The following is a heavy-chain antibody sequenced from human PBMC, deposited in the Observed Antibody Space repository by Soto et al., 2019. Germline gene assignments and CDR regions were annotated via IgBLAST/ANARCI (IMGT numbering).Heavy chain of an antibody. CDR3: ARMAAFGLLSWFDR. CDR2: TNPGSGDT. J-gene: IGHJ5*02. Sequence: SAKVSLTTSWYSFSNDDLGRVQQGSGQGLEWMGWTNPGSGDTGYAEKLQGRVTMTMDIYTATAYMELSSLSSDDTGTYYCARMAAFGLLSWFDRWGQGTQV. V-gene: IGHV1-8*01. CDR1: WYSFSNDD. D-gene: IGHD3-16*01.